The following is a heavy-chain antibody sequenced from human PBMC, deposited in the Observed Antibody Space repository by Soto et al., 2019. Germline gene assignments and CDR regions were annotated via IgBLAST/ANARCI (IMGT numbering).Heavy chain of an antibody. J-gene: IGHJ3*02. D-gene: IGHD3-9*01. CDR2: IIPIFGTA. V-gene: IGHV1-69*06. Sequence: VKVSCKASGYTFTSYGISWVRQAPGQGLEWMGGIIPIFGTANYAQKFQGRVTITADKSTSTAYMELSSLRSEDTAVYYCARDLGYYDILTGSWAHAFDIWGQGTMVTVSS. CDR3: ARDLGYYDILTGSWAHAFDI. CDR1: GYTFTSYG.